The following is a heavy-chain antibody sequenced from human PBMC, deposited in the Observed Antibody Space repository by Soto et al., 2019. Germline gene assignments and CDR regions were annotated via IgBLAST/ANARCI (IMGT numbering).Heavy chain of an antibody. CDR2: IYDRGSTNYSPSF. J-gene: IGHJ4*02. CDR1: GDSITRYY. Sequence: PSETLSLTCTVSGDSITRYYWSWIRQPPGKGLEWLGYIYDRGSTNYSPSFNYNPSLKSRVTISVDTSKNQFSLKLSSVTAADTAVYYCARARVSGWYDYFDYWGQGNLVTVSS. V-gene: IGHV4-59*01. CDR3: ARARVSGWYDYFDY. D-gene: IGHD6-19*01.